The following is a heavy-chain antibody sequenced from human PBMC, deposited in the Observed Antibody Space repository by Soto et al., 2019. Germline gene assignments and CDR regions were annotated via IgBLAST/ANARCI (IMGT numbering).Heavy chain of an antibody. Sequence: ASVKVSCKASGYTFTNYAVHWVRQAPGQRLEWMGWISAYNGNTNYSQKLQGRVTMTTDTSTSTAYMELRSLRSDDTAVYYCARDRAYSSSWFVWQNYWGQGTLVTVSS. J-gene: IGHJ4*02. CDR2: ISAYNGNT. V-gene: IGHV1-18*01. CDR3: ARDRAYSSSWFVWQNY. CDR1: GYTFTNYA. D-gene: IGHD6-13*01.